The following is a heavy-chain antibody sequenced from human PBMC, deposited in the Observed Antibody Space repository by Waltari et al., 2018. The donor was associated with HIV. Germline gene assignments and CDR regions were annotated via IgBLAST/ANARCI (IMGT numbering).Heavy chain of an antibody. D-gene: IGHD3-22*01. J-gene: IGHJ3*02. Sequence: EVQLVQSGAEVRKSGESLKISCKASGYTFTNYWIAWVRQMSGEGLEWMGIIYPFDPDTRYNPSFEGQITISADKSLATAYLEWSNLNASDAAIYYCARLFYYDTTGYINNAFDIWGQGTVVTVS. CDR1: GYTFTNYW. CDR2: IYPFDPDT. V-gene: IGHV5-51*03. CDR3: ARLFYYDTTGYINNAFDI.